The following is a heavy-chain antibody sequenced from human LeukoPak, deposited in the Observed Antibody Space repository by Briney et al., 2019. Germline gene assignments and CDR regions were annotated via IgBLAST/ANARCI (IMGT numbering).Heavy chain of an antibody. CDR2: INPSGGST. J-gene: IGHJ4*02. CDR1: GYSFPSYY. CDR3: AREGGIAVAGTGLDY. V-gene: IGHV1-46*01. D-gene: IGHD6-19*01. Sequence: ASVKVSCKASGYSFPSYYMHWLRQAPRQGLEWMGIINPSGGSTSYAQKFQGRVTMTRDTSTSTVYMELSSLRSEDTAVYYCAREGGIAVAGTGLDYWGQGALVTVCS.